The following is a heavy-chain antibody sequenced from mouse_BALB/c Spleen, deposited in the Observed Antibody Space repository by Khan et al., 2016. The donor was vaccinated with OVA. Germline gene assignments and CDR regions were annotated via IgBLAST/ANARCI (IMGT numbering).Heavy chain of an antibody. CDR1: GYTFTDYY. CDR2: IYPGSGNT. D-gene: IGHD1-2*01. V-gene: IGHV1-77*01. J-gene: IGHJ3*01. CDR3: ARMNYFGYTFAY. Sequence: QVQLKESGAELARPGASVKLSCKASGYTFTDYYINWVKQRTGQGLEWIGEIYPGSGNTYYNEKFKGKATLTADKSSSTAYMQLSSLTSEYSAVYFCARMNYFGYTFAYWGQGTLVTVSA.